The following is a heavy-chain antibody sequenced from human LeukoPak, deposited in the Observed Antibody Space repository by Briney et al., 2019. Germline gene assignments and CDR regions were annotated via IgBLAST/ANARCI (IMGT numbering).Heavy chain of an antibody. D-gene: IGHD2-8*01. V-gene: IGHV3-48*03. J-gene: IGHJ5*01. CDR2: ISSSGGY. Sequence: GGSLRLSCAASGFTFSSYEMDWVRQAPEKGLEWISYISSSGGYMYADSVKGRFTISRDNAKNPLSLQMNSLRVEDTGVYYCARHNGWFDYWGQGTLVTVSS. CDR1: GFTFSSYE. CDR3: ARHNGWFDY.